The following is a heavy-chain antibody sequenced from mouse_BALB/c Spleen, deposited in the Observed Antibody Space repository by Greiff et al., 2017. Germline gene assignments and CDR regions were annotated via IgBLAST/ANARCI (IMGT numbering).Heavy chain of an antibody. D-gene: IGHD2-10*02. CDR2: INSNGGST. V-gene: IGHV5-6-2*01. Sequence: EVQVVESGGGLVKLGGSLKLSCAASGFTFSSYYMSWVRQTPEKRLELVAAINSNGGSTYYPDTVKGRFTISRDNAKNTLYLQMSSLKSEDTALYYCARRGYGNYGAMDYWGQGTSVTVSS. J-gene: IGHJ4*01. CDR1: GFTFSSYY. CDR3: ARRGYGNYGAMDY.